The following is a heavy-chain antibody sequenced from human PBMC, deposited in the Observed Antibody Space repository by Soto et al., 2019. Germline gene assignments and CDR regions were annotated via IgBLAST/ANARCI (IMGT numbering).Heavy chain of an antibody. CDR2: IYYSGST. J-gene: IGHJ6*02. V-gene: IGHV4-31*03. Sequence: QVQLQESGPGLVKPSQTLSLTCTVSGGSISSGGYYWSWIRQHPGKGLEWIGYIYYSGSTYYNPSLKSRVTISLATSKNQFSLKLGSVTAADTAMYYCAREEDGYRGYGMDVWGQGTTVTVSS. D-gene: IGHD5-12*01. CDR1: GGSISSGGYY. CDR3: AREEDGYRGYGMDV.